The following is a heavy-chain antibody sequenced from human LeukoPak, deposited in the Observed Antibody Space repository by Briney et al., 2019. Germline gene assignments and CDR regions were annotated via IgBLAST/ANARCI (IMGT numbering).Heavy chain of an antibody. CDR1: GGTFSSYA. CDR3: ASSYGSGSYLEVYGLVYGMDV. D-gene: IGHD3-10*01. CDR2: IIPIFGTA. Sequence: GSSVKVSCKASGGTFSSYAISWVRQAPGQGLEWMGGIIPIFGTANYAQKFQGRVTITADESTSTAYMELSSLRSEDTALYYCASSYGSGSYLEVYGLVYGMDVWGQGTTVTVSS. V-gene: IGHV1-69*01. J-gene: IGHJ6*02.